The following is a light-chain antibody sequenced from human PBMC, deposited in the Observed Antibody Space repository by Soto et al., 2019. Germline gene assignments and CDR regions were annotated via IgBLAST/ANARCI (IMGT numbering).Light chain of an antibody. CDR1: QSISDN. J-gene: IGKJ5*01. Sequence: EVLMTQSPDTLYVSPGERVTLSCRASQSISDNLAWYQQKPGQGPRRLVYRSSTRTLGITARFSGSESGTELTLTISSLQSEDVAVYYCQQYNIWPITCGQGTRLEIK. CDR3: QQYNIWPIT. CDR2: RSS. V-gene: IGKV3-15*01.